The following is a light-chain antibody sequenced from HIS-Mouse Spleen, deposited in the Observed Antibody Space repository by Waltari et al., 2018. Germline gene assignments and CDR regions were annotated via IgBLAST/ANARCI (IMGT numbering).Light chain of an antibody. J-gene: IGKJ4*01. V-gene: IGKV3-15*01. CDR3: QQYNNWPFT. CDR2: GAS. Sequence: EIVLTQPPATLSLYPGERATLTCRTSQSVSSNLAWYQQKPGQAPRLLIYGASTRATGIPARFSGSGSGTEFTLTISSMQSEDFAVYYCQQYNNWPFTFGGGTKVEIK. CDR1: QSVSSN.